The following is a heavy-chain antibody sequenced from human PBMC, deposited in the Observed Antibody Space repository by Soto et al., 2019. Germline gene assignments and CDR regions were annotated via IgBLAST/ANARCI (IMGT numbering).Heavy chain of an antibody. D-gene: IGHD3-9*01. CDR3: ARRLCTGYGDFDF. Sequence: GESLKTSCRGSGYNFLDYWINWVRQVPGKGLERMGKIDHKDSYTYYSPSFKGRVTISADKSINTAYLQWSSLRASDTAIYFYARRLCTGYGDFDFWGPGTLVTVSS. V-gene: IGHV5-10-1*01. CDR1: GYNFLDYW. J-gene: IGHJ4*02. CDR2: IDHKDSYT.